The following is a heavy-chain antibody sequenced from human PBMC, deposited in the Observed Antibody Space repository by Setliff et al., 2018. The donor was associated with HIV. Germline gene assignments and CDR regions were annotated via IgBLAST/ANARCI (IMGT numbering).Heavy chain of an antibody. CDR2: IYSGGSA. D-gene: IGHD3-10*01. CDR1: GGAITGYY. J-gene: IGHJ3*02. Sequence: SETLSLTCNVSGGAITGYYWRWVRQAPGKALESIASIYSGGSAIYHPTLRSRVTISVDTSKNQFSLKLSSVTAADAAVYSCARVTYGSGSYCISSHAFDTWGQGTMVTVSS. V-gene: IGHV4-4*09. CDR3: ARVTYGSGSYCISSHAFDT.